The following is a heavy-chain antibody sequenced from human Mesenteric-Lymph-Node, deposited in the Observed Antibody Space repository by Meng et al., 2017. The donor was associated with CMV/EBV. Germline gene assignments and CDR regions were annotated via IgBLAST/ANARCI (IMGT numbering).Heavy chain of an antibody. J-gene: IGHJ4*02. CDR1: GFTFSSYG. CDR3: AKQIGVGATPFDY. Sequence: GESLKISCAASGFTFSSYGMSWVRQAPGKGLEWVSAISGSGGTTYYADSVKGRFTISRDNSKNTLYLQMNSLRAEDTAVYYCAKQIGVGATPFDYWGQGTLVTVSS. D-gene: IGHD1-26*01. CDR2: ISGSGGTT. V-gene: IGHV3-23*01.